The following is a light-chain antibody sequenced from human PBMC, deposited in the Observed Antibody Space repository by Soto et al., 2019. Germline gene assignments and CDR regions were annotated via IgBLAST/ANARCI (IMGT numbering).Light chain of an antibody. CDR1: SSDVGRYHR. CDR3: CSKSGGTSVI. V-gene: IGLV2-23*02. CDR2: EVS. Sequence: QSALTQPASVSESPGQSITISCTGTSSDVGRYHRVSWYQQHPGKVPKLVIYEVSNRPLGVSALFSGSKSVNTASLTISGLQVEDEADYYCCSKSGGTSVIFGGGTKLTVL. J-gene: IGLJ2*01.